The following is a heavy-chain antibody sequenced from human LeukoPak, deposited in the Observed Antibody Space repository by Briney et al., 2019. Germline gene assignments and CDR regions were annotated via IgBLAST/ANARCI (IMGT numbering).Heavy chain of an antibody. J-gene: IGHJ4*02. V-gene: IGHV1-46*01. CDR1: GYTFTSYY. CDR2: INPSGGST. D-gene: IGHD6-6*01. CDR3: ARGSSMVSSSFDY. Sequence: ASVKVSCKASGYTFTSYYMHWVRQAPGQGLEWMGIINPSGGSTNYAQKFQGRVTITADKSTSTAYMELSSLRSEDTAVYYCARGSSMVSSSFDYWGQGTLVTVSS.